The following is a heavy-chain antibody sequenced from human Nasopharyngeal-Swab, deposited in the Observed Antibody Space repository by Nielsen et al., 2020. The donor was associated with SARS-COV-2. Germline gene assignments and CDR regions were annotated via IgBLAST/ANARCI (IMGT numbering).Heavy chain of an antibody. J-gene: IGHJ6*02. Sequence: SETLSLTCTVSGGSISSGGYYWSWIRQHPGKGLEWIGYMYHSGSNYYNPSLKSRVIISVDTSKNQFSLKLSSVTAADTAVYYCARGLGYGMDVWGQGTTVTVSS. V-gene: IGHV4-31*03. CDR1: GGSISSGGYY. CDR3: ARGLGYGMDV. D-gene: IGHD7-27*01. CDR2: MYHSGSN.